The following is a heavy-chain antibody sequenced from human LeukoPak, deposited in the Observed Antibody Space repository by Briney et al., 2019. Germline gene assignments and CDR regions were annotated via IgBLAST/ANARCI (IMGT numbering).Heavy chain of an antibody. D-gene: IGHD2-2*01. V-gene: IGHV1-46*03. CDR1: GYTFTSYY. Sequence: ASVKASCKASGYTFTSYYMHWVRQAPGQGLEWMGVINPSGGSTSYAQKFQGRVTMTRDTSTSTVYMELSSLRSEDTAVYYCARVGSVCSSTSCYAFDIWGQGTMVTVSS. J-gene: IGHJ3*02. CDR2: INPSGGST. CDR3: ARVGSVCSSTSCYAFDI.